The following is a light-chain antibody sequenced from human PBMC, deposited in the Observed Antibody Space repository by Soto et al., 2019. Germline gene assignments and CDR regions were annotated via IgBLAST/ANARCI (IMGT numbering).Light chain of an antibody. V-gene: IGKV3-20*01. CDR3: QQYGSSPLIS. CDR2: GAS. Sequence: VLTQTPGTLSLSPGESATLSCRASQTVSITYLTWYQQKPGQAPRLLIFGASKRATGIPDRFSGSGSGRDFTLTISGLEPEDFAVYYCQQYGSSPLISFGQGTRLEIK. CDR1: QTVSITY. J-gene: IGKJ5*01.